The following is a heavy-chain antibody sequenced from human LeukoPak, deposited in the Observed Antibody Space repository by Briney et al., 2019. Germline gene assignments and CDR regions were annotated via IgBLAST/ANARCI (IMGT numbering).Heavy chain of an antibody. CDR1: GGSISSSNW. D-gene: IGHD5-12*01. CDR3: ARDGSGSEWLPTYYYYYMDV. J-gene: IGHJ6*03. CDR2: IYHSGST. V-gene: IGHV4-4*02. Sequence: SGTLSLTCAVSGGSISSSNWWSWVRQPPGKGLEWIGSIYHSGSTYYNPSLKSRVTISVDTSKNQFSLKLSSVTAADTAVYYCARDGSGSEWLPTYYYYYMDVWGKGTTVTVSS.